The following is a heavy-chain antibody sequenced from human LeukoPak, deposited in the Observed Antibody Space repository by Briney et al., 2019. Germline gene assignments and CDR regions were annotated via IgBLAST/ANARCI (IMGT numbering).Heavy chain of an antibody. J-gene: IGHJ4*02. D-gene: IGHD6-19*01. CDR2: ISYDGSNK. CDR3: ARDADIAVTGHFDY. V-gene: IGHV3-30*04. Sequence: GGSLRLSCATSGFTFSSYAMHRVRQAPGKGLEWAALISYDGSNKYYADSVKGRFTISRDNSKNTLYLQMTSLRAEDTAVCYCARDADIAVTGHFDYWGQGTLVTVSS. CDR1: GFTFSSYA.